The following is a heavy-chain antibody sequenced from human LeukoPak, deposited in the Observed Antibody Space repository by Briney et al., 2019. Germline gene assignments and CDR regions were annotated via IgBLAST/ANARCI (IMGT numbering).Heavy chain of an antibody. V-gene: IGHV6-1*01. CDR2: TYYSRSNWYN. Sequence: SQTLSLTCAVAGDSVSTNSGGWNWVRQPPWRGLEWLGRTYYSRSNWYNDYAVSVKSRTTINPDTSKNQFSLQLNSVTPEDTAVYYCARGWLQSGFDYWAQGTLVTVSS. J-gene: IGHJ4*02. D-gene: IGHD5-24*01. CDR1: GDSVSTNSGG. CDR3: ARGWLQSGFDY.